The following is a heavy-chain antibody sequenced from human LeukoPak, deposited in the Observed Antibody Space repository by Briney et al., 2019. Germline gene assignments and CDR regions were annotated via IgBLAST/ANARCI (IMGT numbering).Heavy chain of an antibody. J-gene: IGHJ5*02. V-gene: IGHV4-38-2*02. Sequence: SETLSLTCTVSGYFIRSGFHWGWIRQPPGKGLEWIGSFYHSGSTYYNPSLKSRVTISVDTSKNQFSLKLSSVTAADTAVYYCASSISSSWARGFDPWGQGTLVTVSS. CDR1: GYFIRSGFH. D-gene: IGHD6-13*01. CDR2: FYHSGST. CDR3: ASSISSSWARGFDP.